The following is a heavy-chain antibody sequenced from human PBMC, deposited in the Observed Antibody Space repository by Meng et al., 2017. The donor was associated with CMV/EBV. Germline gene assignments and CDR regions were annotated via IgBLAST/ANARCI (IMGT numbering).Heavy chain of an antibody. V-gene: IGHV3-23*01. CDR3: ARLGEIEVVPAAIRLDY. CDR1: GFTFSSYT. CDR2: ISGSVGST. D-gene: IGHD2-2*01. Sequence: GESLKISCAASGFTFSSYTMSWVRQAPGKGLEWVAAISGSVGSTYYADSVKGRFTISRDNSKNTLYLQMNSLRAEDTSGYYCARLGEIEVVPAAIRLDYWGQGTLVTVSS. J-gene: IGHJ4*02.